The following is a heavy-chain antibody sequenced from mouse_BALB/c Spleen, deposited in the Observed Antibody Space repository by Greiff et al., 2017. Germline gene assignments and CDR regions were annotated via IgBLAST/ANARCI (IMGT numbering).Heavy chain of an antibody. V-gene: IGHV3-6*02. CDR1: GYSITSGYY. D-gene: IGHD2-1*01. CDR2: ISYDGSN. CDR3: ARERYHGNYPYAMDY. Sequence: EVHLVESGPGLVKPSQSLSLTCSVTGYSITSGYYWNWIRQFPGNKLEWMGYISYDGSNNYNPSLKNRISITRDTSKNQFFLKLNSVTTEDTATYYCARERYHGNYPYAMDYWGQGTSVTVSS. J-gene: IGHJ4*01.